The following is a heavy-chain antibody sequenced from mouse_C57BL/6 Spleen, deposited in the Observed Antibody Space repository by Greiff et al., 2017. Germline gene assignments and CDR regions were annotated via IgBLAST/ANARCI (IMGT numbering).Heavy chain of an antibody. CDR2: INPSSGYT. Sequence: QVQLKQSGAELAKPGASVKLSCKASGYTFTSYWMHWVKQRPGQGLEWIGYINPSSGYTKYNQKFKDKARLTADKSSSTAYMQLSSLTYEDSAVYYCARSVDSSGYVAWFAYWGQGTLVTVSA. D-gene: IGHD3-2*02. V-gene: IGHV1-7*01. CDR3: ARSVDSSGYVAWFAY. J-gene: IGHJ3*01. CDR1: GYTFTSYW.